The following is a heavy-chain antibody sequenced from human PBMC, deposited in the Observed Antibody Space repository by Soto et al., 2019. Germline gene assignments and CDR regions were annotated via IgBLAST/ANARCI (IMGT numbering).Heavy chain of an antibody. CDR3: ASRYLY. J-gene: IGHJ4*02. CDR2: IDSSGST. CDR1: GDSISNGDYY. V-gene: IGHV4-30-4*01. D-gene: IGHD3-16*02. Sequence: SETLSLTCTVSGDSISNGDYYWSWIRQPPGRGLEWIGYIDSSGSTNYNPSLKSRLTMSVDMSKNQFSLRLTSVTAADTAVYYCASRYLYWGQGLLVTVSS.